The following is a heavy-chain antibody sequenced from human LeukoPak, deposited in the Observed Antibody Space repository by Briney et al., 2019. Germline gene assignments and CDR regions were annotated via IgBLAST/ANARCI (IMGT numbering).Heavy chain of an antibody. J-gene: IGHJ4*02. Sequence: GGSLRLSCAASGFTFSSYWMSWVRQAPGEGLEAVANIKEDGSDKNYVDSVKGRFTISRDNAKNSLCLQMDSLRVEDTAVYYCARGGGTFLSWGQGTLVTVSS. V-gene: IGHV3-7*05. CDR1: GFTFSSYW. D-gene: IGHD2/OR15-2a*01. CDR2: IKEDGSDK. CDR3: ARGGGTFLS.